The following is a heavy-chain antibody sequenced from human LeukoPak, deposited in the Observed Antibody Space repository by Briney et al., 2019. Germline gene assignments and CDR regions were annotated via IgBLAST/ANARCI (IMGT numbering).Heavy chain of an antibody. D-gene: IGHD4-17*01. V-gene: IGHV3-11*01. CDR2: ISSSGSTI. J-gene: IGHJ3*01. CDR3: AHPTGYGDYISAFDF. Sequence: GGSLRLACTASGFTFSDYYMTWIRQAPGKGLEWLSYISSSGSTIYYADSVKGRFTISRDNAKNSLYLQMNSLRAEDTALYYCAHPTGYGDYISAFDFWGQGTMVTVSS. CDR1: GFTFSDYY.